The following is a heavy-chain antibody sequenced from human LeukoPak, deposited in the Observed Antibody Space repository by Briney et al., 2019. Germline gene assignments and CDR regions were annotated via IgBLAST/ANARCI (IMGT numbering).Heavy chain of an antibody. D-gene: IGHD6-19*01. CDR1: GGSISSYY. CDR3: ARILGYSSHFDP. J-gene: IGHJ5*02. Sequence: SETLSLTCTVSGGSISSYYWSWIRPPPGKGLEWIGYIYYSGSTNYNPSLKSRVTISVDTSKNQFSLKLSSVTAADTAVYYCARILGYSSHFDPWGQRTRVTVPS. V-gene: IGHV4-59*01. CDR2: IYYSGST.